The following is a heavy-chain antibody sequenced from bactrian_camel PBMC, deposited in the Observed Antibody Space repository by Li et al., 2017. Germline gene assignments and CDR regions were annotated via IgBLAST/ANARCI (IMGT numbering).Heavy chain of an antibody. Sequence: DVQLVESGGGSVQAGGSLRLSCTASHITYSSNCLGWFRQAPGKEREGVAIAYTGGGGNTIYADSVKGRFTMSQDNAKNTVYLQMNNLQPEDTAMYYCAINVVLGMCPRAYEWRYWGQGTQVTVSS. D-gene: IGHD1*01. J-gene: IGHJ4*01. CDR2: YTGGGGNT. V-gene: IGHV3S40*01. CDR3: AINVVLGMCPRAYEWRY. CDR1: HITYSSNC.